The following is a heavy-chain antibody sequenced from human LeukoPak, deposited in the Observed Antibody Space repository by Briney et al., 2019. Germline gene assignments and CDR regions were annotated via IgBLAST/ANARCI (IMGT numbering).Heavy chain of an antibody. CDR3: AKGNQPLLYPAKRPFDY. Sequence: GGSLRLSCAASGFTFSGYAMSWVRQAPGKGLEWVSAISGSGGSTYYADSVKGRFIISRDNSKNTLYLQMNSLRAEDTAVYYCAKGNQPLLYPAKRPFDYWGQGTLVTVSS. CDR2: ISGSGGST. D-gene: IGHD2-2*02. J-gene: IGHJ4*02. CDR1: GFTFSGYA. V-gene: IGHV3-23*01.